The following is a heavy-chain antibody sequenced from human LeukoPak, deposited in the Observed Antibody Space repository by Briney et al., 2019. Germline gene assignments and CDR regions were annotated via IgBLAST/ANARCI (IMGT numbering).Heavy chain of an antibody. CDR3: AKDKWLMYYFDY. CDR2: ISSNGDST. D-gene: IGHD3-16*01. J-gene: IGHJ4*02. Sequence: GGSLRLSCAASGFTLSTYAMHWVRQAPGKGLEYVSSISSNGDSTYYANSVKGRCTISRDNSKNSLYLQMNSLRTEDTALYYCAKDKWLMYYFDYWGQGTLVTVSS. V-gene: IGHV3-64*01. CDR1: GFTLSTYA.